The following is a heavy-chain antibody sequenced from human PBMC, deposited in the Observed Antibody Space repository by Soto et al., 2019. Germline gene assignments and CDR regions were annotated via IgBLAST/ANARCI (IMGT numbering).Heavy chain of an antibody. CDR3: ARDREGITGTTYWFDP. D-gene: IGHD1-20*01. V-gene: IGHV6-1*01. J-gene: IGHJ5*02. Sequence: SQTLSLTCAISGDSVSSTSAAWNWIRQSPSRGLEWLGRTYYRSKWYNDYAVSVKSRITINPDTSKNQFSLQLNSVTPEDTAVYYCARDREGITGTTYWFDPWGQGTLVTVSS. CDR1: GDSVSSTSAA. CDR2: TYYRSKWYN.